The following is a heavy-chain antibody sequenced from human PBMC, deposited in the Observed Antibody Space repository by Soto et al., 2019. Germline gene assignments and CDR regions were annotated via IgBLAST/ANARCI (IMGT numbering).Heavy chain of an antibody. J-gene: IGHJ4*01. CDR2: IKRDAGER. CDR1: GFTFGTYW. V-gene: IGHV3-7*01. D-gene: IGHD3-10*01. Sequence: EVQLVESGGGLVQPGGSVRLSCAASGFTFGTYWMSWVRQAPGKGLEWLATIKRDAGERKYVDSVKGRFTLSRDNAKNTLYLQMESLRAEDTTVYCGARATAYGLGSSVNPYLDYWGHGTLVTVSS. CDR3: ARATAYGLGSSVNPYLDY.